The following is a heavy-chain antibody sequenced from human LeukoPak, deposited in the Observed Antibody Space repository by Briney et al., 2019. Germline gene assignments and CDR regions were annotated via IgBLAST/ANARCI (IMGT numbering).Heavy chain of an antibody. V-gene: IGHV3-23*01. CDR2: INYNGRNT. CDR3: AKDGHCPDSICPTDIAVAGYVDS. Sequence: GGSLRLSCAASGFNFPIYTMNWVRQAPGKGLEWVSIINYNGRNTYYADSVEGRFTISRDNSKNMVYLQMNSLGAEDTATYYCAKDGHCPDSICPTDIAVAGYVDSWGQGTLVTVSS. D-gene: IGHD6-19*01. J-gene: IGHJ4*02. CDR1: GFNFPIYT.